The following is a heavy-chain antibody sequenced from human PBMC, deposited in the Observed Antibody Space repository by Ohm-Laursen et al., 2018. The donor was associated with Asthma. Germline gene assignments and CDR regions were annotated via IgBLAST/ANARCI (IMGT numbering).Heavy chain of an antibody. J-gene: IGHJ4*02. Sequence: SDTLSLTCAVYGGSFSGYYWSWIRPPPGKGLEWVGEINHSGSTNYNPSLKSRVTISVDTSKNQFSPKLSSVTAADTAVYYCARGLGAAGTNWGQGTLVTVSS. D-gene: IGHD6-13*01. V-gene: IGHV4-34*01. CDR1: GGSFSGYY. CDR3: ARGLGAAGTN. CDR2: INHSGST.